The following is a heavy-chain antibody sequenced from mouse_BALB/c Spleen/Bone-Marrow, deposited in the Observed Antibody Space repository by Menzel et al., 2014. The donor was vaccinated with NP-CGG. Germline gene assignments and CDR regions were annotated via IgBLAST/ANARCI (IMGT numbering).Heavy chain of an antibody. CDR1: GYVFSRSW. CDR2: IYPGDGDT. CDR3: ARTYGSSFFAY. Sequence: QVQLQQSGPELVKSGASVKISCKASGYVFSRSWMNWVKQRPGQGLEWIGRIYPGDGDTNYNGKFKGKATLTADKSSSTAYMQLSSLTSVDSAVYFCARTYGSSFFAYWGQVTLVTVSA. D-gene: IGHD1-1*01. V-gene: IGHV1-82*01. J-gene: IGHJ3*01.